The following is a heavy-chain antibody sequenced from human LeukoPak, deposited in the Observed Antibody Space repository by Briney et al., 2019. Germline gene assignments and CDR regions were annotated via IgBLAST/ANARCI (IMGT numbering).Heavy chain of an antibody. D-gene: IGHD1-26*01. CDR3: ARGSEVGAYY. Sequence: PSETLSLTCAVSGGSISSGGYSWSWIRQPPGKGLEWIGYIYYSGSTYYNPSLKSRVTISVDTSKNQFSLKLSSVTAADTAVYYCARGSEVGAYYWGQGTLVTVSS. V-gene: IGHV4-30-4*07. J-gene: IGHJ4*02. CDR2: IYYSGST. CDR1: GGSISSGGYS.